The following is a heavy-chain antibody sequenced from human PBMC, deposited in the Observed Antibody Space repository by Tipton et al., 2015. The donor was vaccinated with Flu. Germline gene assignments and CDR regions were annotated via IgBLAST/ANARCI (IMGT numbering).Heavy chain of an antibody. CDR1: GDSMSIGGYY. V-gene: IGHV4-31*02. J-gene: IGHJ4*02. D-gene: IGHD3-10*01. Sequence: LRLSCSVSGDSMSIGGYYWTWIRQRPGKGLEWMGYISDSGKTYYNPSLNSRVAISLDTSKNQFSLVMNSVTAADTAVYYCAREIGGYNYLDFWGQGTLVIVSS. CDR2: ISDSGKT. CDR3: AREIGGYNYLDF.